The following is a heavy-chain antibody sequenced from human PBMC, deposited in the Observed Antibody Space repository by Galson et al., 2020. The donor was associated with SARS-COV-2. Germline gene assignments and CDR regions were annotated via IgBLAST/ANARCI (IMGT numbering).Heavy chain of an antibody. V-gene: IGHV4-31*03. J-gene: IGHJ3*02. Sequence: ASETLSLTCPVSGGSISSGGYYWTWIRQHQGKGLEWIGYIYYSGRPNYNPSIESRVTISVDTSKNQFSLKLSSVTAADTAVYYCAREELRKVLCGDAFDIWGQGTMVTVSS. CDR1: GGSISSGGYY. CDR3: AREELRKVLCGDAFDI. CDR2: IYYSGRP. D-gene: IGHD1-26*01.